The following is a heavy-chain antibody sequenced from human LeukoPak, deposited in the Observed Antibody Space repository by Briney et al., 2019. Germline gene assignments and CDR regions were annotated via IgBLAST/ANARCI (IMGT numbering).Heavy chain of an antibody. J-gene: IGHJ4*02. CDR1: GGSISSGSYY. CDR3: ARGAPPQN. Sequence: SETLSLTCTVSGGSISSGSYYWSWIRQPAGKGLEWIGRIYTSGSTNYNPSLKSRVTISVDTSKNHFSLNLTSVTAADTAVYYCARGAPPQNWGQGALVTVSS. V-gene: IGHV4-61*02. CDR2: IYTSGST.